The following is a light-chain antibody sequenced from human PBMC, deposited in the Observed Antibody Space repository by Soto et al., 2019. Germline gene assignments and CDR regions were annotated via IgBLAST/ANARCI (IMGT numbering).Light chain of an antibody. V-gene: IGKV3-20*01. CDR3: QQYGSSPWT. Sequence: EIVLTQSPGTLSLSPGDRATLSCRASQSFSSSYLAWYQQKPGQAPRLLIYDASSRATGIPDRFSGSGSGTDFTLTISRLEPEDCAVYYCQQYGSSPWTFGQGTKVEIK. J-gene: IGKJ1*01. CDR1: QSFSSSY. CDR2: DAS.